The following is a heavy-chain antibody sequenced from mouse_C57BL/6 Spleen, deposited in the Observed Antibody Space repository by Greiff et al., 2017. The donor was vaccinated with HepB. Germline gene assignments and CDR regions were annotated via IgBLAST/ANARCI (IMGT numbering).Heavy chain of an antibody. Sequence: EVQLQQSGPELVKPGASVKISCKASGYTFTDYYMNWVKQSHGKSLEWIGDINPNNGGTSYNQKFKGKATLTVDKSSSTAYMELRSLTSEDSAVYYCAREGFSFDYWGQGTTLTVSS. CDR2: INPNNGGT. CDR3: AREGFSFDY. CDR1: GYTFTDYY. V-gene: IGHV1-26*01. J-gene: IGHJ2*01.